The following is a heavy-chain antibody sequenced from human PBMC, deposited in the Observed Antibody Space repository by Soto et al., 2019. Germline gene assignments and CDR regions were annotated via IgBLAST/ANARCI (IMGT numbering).Heavy chain of an antibody. V-gene: IGHV3-33*08. CDR3: ARGRRFLEWLFL. Sequence: GGSLRLSCAASGFTVSSNYMNWVRQAPGKGLEWVALIWSDGTNKYYADSVKGRFTISRDNSKKTLYLQMNSLRAEDTAVYYCARGRRFLEWLFLWGQGTLVTVSS. CDR1: GFTVSSNY. CDR2: IWSDGTNK. J-gene: IGHJ4*02. D-gene: IGHD3-3*01.